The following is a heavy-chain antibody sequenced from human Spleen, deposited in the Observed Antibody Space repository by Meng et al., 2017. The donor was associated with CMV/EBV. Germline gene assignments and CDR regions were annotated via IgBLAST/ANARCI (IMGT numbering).Heavy chain of an antibody. CDR2: TFYRSKWYN. CDR3: ARAIGAGKGWFDP. CDR1: GDPVSSNRAA. J-gene: IGHJ5*02. D-gene: IGHD4/OR15-4a*01. Sequence: GDPVSSNRAAWNWIRQSPSRGLEWLGRTFYRSKWYNEYAVSVKSRMAINADTSKNQFSLQLDSVTPEDTAVYYCARAIGAGKGWFDPWGQGTLVTVSS. V-gene: IGHV6-1*01.